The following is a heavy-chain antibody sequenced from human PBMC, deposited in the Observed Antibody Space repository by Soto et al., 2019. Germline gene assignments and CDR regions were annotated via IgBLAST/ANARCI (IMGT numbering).Heavy chain of an antibody. Sequence: EQGKGLEWVGRFKSKTAGGTTDHAAPVKGRFTISRDDSKDTLYLQLNGLKTEDTAVYYCTTDSSHYDFWSGPNYIWGQGTMVTVSS. CDR3: TTDSSHYDFWSGPNYI. D-gene: IGHD3-3*01. CDR2: FKSKTAGGTT. V-gene: IGHV3-15*07. J-gene: IGHJ3*02.